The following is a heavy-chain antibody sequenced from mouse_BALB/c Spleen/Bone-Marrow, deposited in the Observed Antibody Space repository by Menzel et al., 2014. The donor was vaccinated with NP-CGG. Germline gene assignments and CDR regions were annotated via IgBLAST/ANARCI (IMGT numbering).Heavy chain of an antibody. Sequence: EVKVVESGGGLVQPGGSRKLSCAASGFTSSSFGMHWVRQAPEKGLEWVAYISRGSSTLYYADTVTGRFTISRGNPKNTLFLQMTSLRSEDTAMYYCARGGNFAWFAYWGQGTLVTVSA. CDR2: ISRGSSTL. CDR1: GFTSSSFG. J-gene: IGHJ3*01. CDR3: ARGGNFAWFAY. V-gene: IGHV5-17*02. D-gene: IGHD2-1*01.